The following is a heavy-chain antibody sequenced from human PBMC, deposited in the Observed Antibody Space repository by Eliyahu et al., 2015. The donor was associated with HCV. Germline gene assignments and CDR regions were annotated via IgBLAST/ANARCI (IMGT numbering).Heavy chain of an antibody. D-gene: IGHD2/OR15-2a*01. Sequence: QVQLRESGPGLVKPSETLSLTXTIADGSISTYXWXGAGSARRTGKGLEWIGNVYYTGSTKYNPSLDSRVTISXDTSKDQFSLKMRSVTAADTAFYYCARGTKIVLGDHMIGNWFDAWGLGTLVTVSS. J-gene: IGHJ5*02. CDR3: ARGTKIVLGDHMIGNWFDA. CDR1: DGSISTYX. CDR2: VYYTGST. V-gene: IGHV4-59*01.